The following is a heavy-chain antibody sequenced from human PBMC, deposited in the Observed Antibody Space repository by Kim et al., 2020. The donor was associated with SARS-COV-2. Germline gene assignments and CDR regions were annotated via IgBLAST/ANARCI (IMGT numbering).Heavy chain of an antibody. J-gene: IGHJ1*01. D-gene: IGHD3-22*01. CDR2: IYWDGDK. CDR3: AHGSYFDSVGYYYAEYFQY. Sequence: SGPTLVKPTQTLTLTCTFSGFSLNTRGMGVGWIRQPPGKALEWLALIYWDGDKRYSPSLKGRLTITKDTSKNQVVLTLTNMDPVDTATYYCAHGSYFDSVGYYYAEYFQYWGQGTLVSVSS. V-gene: IGHV2-5*02. CDR1: GFSLNTRGMG.